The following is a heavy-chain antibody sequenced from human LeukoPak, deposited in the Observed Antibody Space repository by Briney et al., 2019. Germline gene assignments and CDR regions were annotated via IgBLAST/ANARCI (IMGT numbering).Heavy chain of an antibody. CDR2: ISAYNGNT. CDR3: ARDGYQLLYMYYYYYMDV. D-gene: IGHD2-2*02. V-gene: IGHV1-18*01. CDR1: GYTFTIYG. Sequence: ASVKVSCKSSGYTFTIYGISWVRQAPGQGLEWMGWISAYNGNTNYAQKLQGRVTMTTDTSTSTAYMELRSLRSDDTAVYYCARDGYQLLYMYYYYYMDVWGKGTTVTVSS. J-gene: IGHJ6*03.